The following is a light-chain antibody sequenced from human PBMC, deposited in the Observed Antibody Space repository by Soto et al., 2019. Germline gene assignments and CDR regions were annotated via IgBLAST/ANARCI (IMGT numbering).Light chain of an antibody. J-gene: IGKJ4*01. CDR3: QQYGSSPLT. CDR1: QSVSSSF. CDR2: GAS. Sequence: EIVLTQSPGTLSLSPGEGATLSCRASQSVSSSFLAWYQQKPGQAPRLLIYGASSRATGSPDRFSGSGFGTDFTLPISRLEPEDFAVYYCQQYGSSPLTFGGGTKVEIK. V-gene: IGKV3-20*01.